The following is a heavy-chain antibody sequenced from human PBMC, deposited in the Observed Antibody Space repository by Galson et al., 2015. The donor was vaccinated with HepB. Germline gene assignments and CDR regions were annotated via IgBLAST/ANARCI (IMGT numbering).Heavy chain of an antibody. V-gene: IGHV3-33*06. D-gene: IGHD3-3*01. Sequence: SLRLSCAASGFTFSSYGMHWVRQAPGKGLEWVAVIWYDGSNKYYADSVKGRFTISRDNSKSTLYLQMNSLRAEDTAVCYCAKDVYLSTIFWSGYYTSYWGQGTLFTVSS. CDR3: AKDVYLSTIFWSGYYTSY. CDR2: IWYDGSNK. CDR1: GFTFSSYG. J-gene: IGHJ4*02.